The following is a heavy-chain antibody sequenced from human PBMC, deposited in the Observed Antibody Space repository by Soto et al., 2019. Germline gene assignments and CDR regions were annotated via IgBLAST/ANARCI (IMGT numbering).Heavy chain of an antibody. CDR3: ARRLTTAISPLDT. CDR1: GGSISSSSYF. J-gene: IGHJ5*01. D-gene: IGHD2-21*02. V-gene: IGHV4-39*01. Sequence: QPQLQESGPGLVKPWETLSLTCTVSGGSISSSSYFWDWIRQTPEKGLEWIGSIYYRGSTYYNPSHKSRLTISLDTSKNQFSVTLRSVTAADTAVYYCARRLTTAISPLDTWGRGTLFTVSS. CDR2: IYYRGST.